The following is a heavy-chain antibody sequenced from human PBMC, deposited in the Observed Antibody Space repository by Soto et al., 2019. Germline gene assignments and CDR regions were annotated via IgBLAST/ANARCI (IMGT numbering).Heavy chain of an antibody. CDR2: IYPGDSDT. D-gene: IGHD3-3*01. Sequence: SLKISCKGSGYSFTSYWIGWVRQMPGKGLEWMGIIYPGDSDTRYSPSFQGQVTISADKSISTAYLQWSSLKASDTAMYYCARQGARDDFWSGYYFAPYYYYGMDVWGQGTTVTVSS. J-gene: IGHJ6*02. V-gene: IGHV5-51*01. CDR1: GYSFTSYW. CDR3: ARQGARDDFWSGYYFAPYYYYGMDV.